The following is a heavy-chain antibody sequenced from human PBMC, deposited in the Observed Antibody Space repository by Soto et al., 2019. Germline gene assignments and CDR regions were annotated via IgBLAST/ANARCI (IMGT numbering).Heavy chain of an antibody. CDR1: GGTFSSYA. J-gene: IGHJ5*02. D-gene: IGHD2-2*01. Sequence: QVQLVQSGAEVKKPGSSVKVSCKASGGTFSSYAISWVRQAPGQGLEWMGGIIPIFGTANYAQKFQGRVTITADESTSTAYMEVGSLRSEDTAVYYCARYEVPAAIGGWFDPWGQGTLVTVSS. CDR3: ARYEVPAAIGGWFDP. CDR2: IIPIFGTA. V-gene: IGHV1-69*01.